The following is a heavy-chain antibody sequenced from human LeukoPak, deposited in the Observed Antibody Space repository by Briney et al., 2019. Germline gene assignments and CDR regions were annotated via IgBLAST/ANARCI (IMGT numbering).Heavy chain of an antibody. V-gene: IGHV3-23*01. J-gene: IGHJ4*02. CDR3: AKTGNPPTGDY. CDR2: ISGSGGFT. D-gene: IGHD1-1*01. Sequence: GGSLRLSCAASGFTFSTYTMTWVRQTPGKGLEWVSAISGSGGFTYYANSVKGRFTISRDNSKNTLYLQMNSLRAEDTAVYYCAKTGNPPTGDYWGQGTLVTVSS. CDR1: GFTFSTYT.